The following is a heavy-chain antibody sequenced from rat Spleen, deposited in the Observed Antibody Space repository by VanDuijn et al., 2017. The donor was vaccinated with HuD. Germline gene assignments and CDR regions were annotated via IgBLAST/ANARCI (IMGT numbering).Heavy chain of an antibody. D-gene: IGHD1-8*01. CDR1: GFTFSDYN. CDR2: ISYDGSST. J-gene: IGHJ3*01. V-gene: IGHV5-7*01. Sequence: EVQLVESGGGLVQPGRSLRLSCAASGFTFSDYNMAWVRQAPKKGLEWVATISYDGSSTYYRDSVKGRFTISRDNEKRTLYLQMDRLRSDDTATYYCARYGSFDNWFAYWGQGTLVTVSS. CDR3: ARYGSFDNWFAY.